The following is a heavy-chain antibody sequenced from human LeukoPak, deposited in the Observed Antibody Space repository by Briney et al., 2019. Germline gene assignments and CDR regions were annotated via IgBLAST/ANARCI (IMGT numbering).Heavy chain of an antibody. J-gene: IGHJ4*02. V-gene: IGHV3-20*04. CDR3: ARDFDSSGYYRGCFDY. CDR1: AYTFDNYG. Sequence: GGPLRLSCAPSAYTFDNYGMSCVRQAPGKGLECVSGIKGCGGSTFYADSVKGRFTISRDNAKNSLYLQMNSLRAEDTAVYYCARDFDSSGYYRGCFDYWGQGTLVTVSS. D-gene: IGHD3-22*01. CDR2: IKGCGGST.